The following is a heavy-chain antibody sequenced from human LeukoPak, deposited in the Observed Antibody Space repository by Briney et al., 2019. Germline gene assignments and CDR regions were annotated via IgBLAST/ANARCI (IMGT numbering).Heavy chain of an antibody. Sequence: GGSLRLSCAASGFTFSTYAMNWVRQAPGKGLEWVAVISYDGRQNYYADSVKGRFTISRDNAKNSLYLQMNSLRAEDTAVYYCARVGQQLVLDAFDIWGQGTMVTVSS. CDR3: ARVGQQLVLDAFDI. CDR2: ISYDGRQN. V-gene: IGHV3-30*04. D-gene: IGHD6-13*01. J-gene: IGHJ3*02. CDR1: GFTFSTYA.